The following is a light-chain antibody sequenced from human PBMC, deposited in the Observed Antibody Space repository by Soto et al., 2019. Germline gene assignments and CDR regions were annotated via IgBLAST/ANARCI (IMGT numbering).Light chain of an antibody. CDR1: RSISTW. V-gene: IGKV1-5*03. Sequence: DIQMTQSPSTLSASVGDRVTITCRASRSISTWLAWYQQKPGKAPKLLIYKASNLESEVPSRFSGGGSGTEFTLTISSLQPDDFATYYCQQYNSYSEAFGQGTKLDIK. J-gene: IGKJ1*01. CDR3: QQYNSYSEA. CDR2: KAS.